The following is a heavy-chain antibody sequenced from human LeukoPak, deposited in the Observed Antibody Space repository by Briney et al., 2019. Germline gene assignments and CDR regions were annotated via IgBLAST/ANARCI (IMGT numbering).Heavy chain of an antibody. V-gene: IGHV4-34*01. Sequence: SETLSLTCAVYGGSFSGYYWSWIRQPPGKGLEWIGEINHSGSTNYNPSLKSRVTISVDTSKNKFSLKLSSVTAADTAVYYFARGGVVPAAVFDYWGQGTLVTVSS. CDR1: GGSFSGYY. CDR3: ARGGVVPAAVFDY. CDR2: INHSGST. J-gene: IGHJ4*02. D-gene: IGHD2-2*01.